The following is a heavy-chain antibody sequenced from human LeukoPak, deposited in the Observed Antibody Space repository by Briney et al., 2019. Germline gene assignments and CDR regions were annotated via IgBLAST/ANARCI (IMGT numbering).Heavy chain of an antibody. V-gene: IGHV4-4*07. CDR2: IYTSGST. CDR1: GGSISTYY. J-gene: IGHJ2*01. D-gene: IGHD2-2*01. Sequence: PSETLSLTCTVSGGSISTYYWSWIRQPAGEGLEWIGRIYTSGSTNYNPSLKSRVTMSVDTSKNQFSLKLSSVTAADTAVYYCARTYCSSTSCAKPGYYWYFDLWGRGTLVTVSS. CDR3: ARTYCSSTSCAKPGYYWYFDL.